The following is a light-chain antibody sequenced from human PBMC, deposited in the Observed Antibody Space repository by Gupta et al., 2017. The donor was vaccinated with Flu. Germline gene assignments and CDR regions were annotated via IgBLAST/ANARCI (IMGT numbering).Light chain of an antibody. V-gene: IGLV3-21*02. CDR1: SIGTKS. J-gene: IGLJ3*02. CDR2: EDN. Sequence: SSVLTQPPSVSVAPAQTAKITLGANSIGTKSVDWYQLKPGQAPVVVVHEDNDRPSGIPERFSGSNSGNTATLTISRVEAGDEADYYCQVWDSSMDQPVFGGGTKVSVL. CDR3: QVWDSSMDQPV.